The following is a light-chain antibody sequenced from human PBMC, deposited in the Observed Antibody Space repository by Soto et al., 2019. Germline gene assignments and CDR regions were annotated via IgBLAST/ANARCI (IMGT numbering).Light chain of an antibody. Sequence: EIVLTQSPGTLSLSPGERATLSCRASQSVSRDYLAWYQQKPGQAPSLLIYRASSRAPGIPDRFSGSGSGTDFTLTVSGLEPEDFAVYYCQQYGSSPTFGGGTKVDI. CDR1: QSVSRDY. V-gene: IGKV3-20*01. CDR3: QQYGSSPT. CDR2: RAS. J-gene: IGKJ4*01.